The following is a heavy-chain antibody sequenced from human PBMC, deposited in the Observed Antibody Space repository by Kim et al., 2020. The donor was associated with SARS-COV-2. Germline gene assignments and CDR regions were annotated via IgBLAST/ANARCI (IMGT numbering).Heavy chain of an antibody. Sequence: SETLSLTCTVSGGSVSSGSYYWSWIRQPPGKGLEWIGYIYYSGSTNYNPSLKSRVTISVDTSKNQFSLKLSSVTAADTAVYYCAGEHLSGPSDYWGQGTLVTVSS. D-gene: IGHD6-19*01. V-gene: IGHV4-61*01. J-gene: IGHJ4*02. CDR2: IYYSGST. CDR1: GGSVSSGSYY. CDR3: AGEHLSGPSDY.